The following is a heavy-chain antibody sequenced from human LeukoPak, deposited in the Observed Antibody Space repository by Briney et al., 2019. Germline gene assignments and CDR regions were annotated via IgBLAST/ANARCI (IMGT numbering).Heavy chain of an antibody. V-gene: IGHV3-30*04. CDR1: GFTFSSYA. J-gene: IGHJ4*02. CDR3: ARADCSGGSCYFHQNQPADY. CDR2: ISYDGSNK. Sequence: GGSLRLSCAASGFTFSSYAMHWVRQAPGTGLEWVAVISYDGSNKYYADSVKGRFTISRDNSKNTLYLQMNSLRAEDTAVYYCARADCSGGSCYFHQNQPADYWGQGTLVTVSS. D-gene: IGHD2-15*01.